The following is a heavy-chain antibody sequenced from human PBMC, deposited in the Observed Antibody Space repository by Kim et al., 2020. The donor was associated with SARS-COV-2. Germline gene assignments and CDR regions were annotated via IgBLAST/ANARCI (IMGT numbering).Heavy chain of an antibody. V-gene: IGHV4-59*01. CDR1: GGSIRSYY. J-gene: IGHJ5*02. CDR3: ASSKEYYYGSGGPFSWFDP. CDR2: IYYSGST. Sequence: SETLSLTCTVSGGSIRSYYWSWIRQPPGKGLEWIGYIYYSGSTNYNPSLKSRVTISVDTSKNQFSLKLSSVTAADTAVYYCASSKEYYYGSGGPFSWFDPWGQGTLVTVSS. D-gene: IGHD3-10*01.